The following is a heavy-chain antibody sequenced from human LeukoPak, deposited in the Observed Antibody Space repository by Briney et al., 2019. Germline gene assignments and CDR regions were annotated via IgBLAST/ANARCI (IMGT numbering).Heavy chain of an antibody. CDR1: GFTFSSYS. J-gene: IGHJ4*02. D-gene: IGHD3-10*01. Sequence: GGSLRLSCAASGFTFSSYSMNWVRQAPGKGLEWVSSISSSSSYIYYADSVKGRFTISRDNAKNSLYPQMNSLRAEDTAVYYCARGNYYGSGSYEARPYYFDYWGQGTLVTVSS. CDR3: ARGNYYGSGSYEARPYYFDY. V-gene: IGHV3-21*01. CDR2: ISSSSSYI.